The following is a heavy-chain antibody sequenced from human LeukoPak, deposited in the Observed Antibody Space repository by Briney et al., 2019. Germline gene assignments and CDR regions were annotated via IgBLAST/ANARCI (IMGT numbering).Heavy chain of an antibody. CDR3: ARDLESCSSTSCYHWFDP. V-gene: IGHV4-4*07. CDR2: IYTSGST. CDR1: GGSISSYY. Sequence: PSETLSLTCTVSGGSISSYYWSWIRQPAGKGLEWIGRIYTSGSTNYNPSLKSRVTMSVDTSKNQFSLKQSSVTAADTAVYYCARDLESCSSTSCYHWFDPWGQGTLVTVSS. D-gene: IGHD2-2*01. J-gene: IGHJ5*02.